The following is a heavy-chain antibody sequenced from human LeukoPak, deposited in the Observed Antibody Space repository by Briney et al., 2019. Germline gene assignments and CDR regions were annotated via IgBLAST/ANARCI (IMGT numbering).Heavy chain of an antibody. D-gene: IGHD3-16*01. Sequence: GGSLRLSCAASGFSFNSDWMDWVRQAPGKGLGWVANIKHDESEKNYLDSVKGRFTISRDNAQNSLYLQMNGLRVEDTAVYYCTRRLDDWGQGTLVTVSS. CDR1: GFSFNSDW. CDR3: TRRLDD. V-gene: IGHV3-7*01. J-gene: IGHJ4*02. CDR2: IKHDESEK.